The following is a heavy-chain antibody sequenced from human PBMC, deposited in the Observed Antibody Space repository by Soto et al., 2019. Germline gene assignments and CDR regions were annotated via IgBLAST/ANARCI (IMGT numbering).Heavy chain of an antibody. J-gene: IGHJ4*02. D-gene: IGHD5-12*01. Sequence: QVQLQESGPGLVKPSQTLSLTCTVSGDSLSRADYCWSWIRQAPGKGLEWIGYICYSGSTYHNPSLKSRTSMSVDTSKKQFSLTLTSVTAADTAVYHCAREESGLFDYWGQGRLVTVSS. CDR2: ICYSGST. CDR1: GDSLSRADYC. V-gene: IGHV4-30-4*08. CDR3: AREESGLFDY.